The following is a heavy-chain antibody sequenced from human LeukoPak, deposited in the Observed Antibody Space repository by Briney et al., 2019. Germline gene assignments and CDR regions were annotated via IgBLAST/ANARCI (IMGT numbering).Heavy chain of an antibody. CDR3: ARGYGEGYFDWLAHFDY. J-gene: IGHJ4*02. V-gene: IGHV4-39*07. D-gene: IGHD3-9*01. Sequence: PSETLSLTCTVSGGSISSSSYYWGWIRQPPGKGLEWIGSIYYSGSTYYNPSLKSRVTISVDTSKNQFSLKLSSVTAADTAVYYCARGYGEGYFDWLAHFDYWGQGTLVTVSS. CDR1: GGSISSSSYY. CDR2: IYYSGST.